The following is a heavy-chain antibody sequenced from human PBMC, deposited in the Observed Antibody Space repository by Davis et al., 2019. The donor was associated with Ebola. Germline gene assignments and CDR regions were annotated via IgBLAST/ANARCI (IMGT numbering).Heavy chain of an antibody. D-gene: IGHD4-17*01. CDR2: INPNSGGT. Sequence: ASVKVSCKASGYTFTSYGISWVRQAPGQGLEWMGWINPNSGGTNYAQKFQGWVTMTRDTSISTAYMELSRLRSDDTAVYYCARDTPTVTISRNYYYYGMDVWGQGTTVTVSS. V-gene: IGHV1-2*04. CDR3: ARDTPTVTISRNYYYYGMDV. J-gene: IGHJ6*02. CDR1: GYTFTSYG.